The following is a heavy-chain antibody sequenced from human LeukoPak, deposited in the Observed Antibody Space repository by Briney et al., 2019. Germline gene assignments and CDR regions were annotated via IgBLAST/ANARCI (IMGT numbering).Heavy chain of an antibody. CDR3: ARDGFYYGSGGTFDY. CDR1: GYTFTSYG. J-gene: IGHJ4*02. CDR2: ISAYNGNT. D-gene: IGHD3-10*01. V-gene: IGHV1-18*01. Sequence: ASVKVSCKASGYTFTSYGISWVRQAPGQGPEWMGWISAYNGNTNYAQKLQGRVTMTTDTSTSTAYMELRSLRSDDTAVYYCARDGFYYGSGGTFDYWGQGTLVTVSS.